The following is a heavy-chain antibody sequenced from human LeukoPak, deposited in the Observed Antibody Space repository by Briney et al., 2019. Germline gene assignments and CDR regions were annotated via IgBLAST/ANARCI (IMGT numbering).Heavy chain of an antibody. V-gene: IGHV3-20*04. CDR1: GFTFGDYG. CDR2: INWNGGNT. J-gene: IGHJ6*02. Sequence: GGSLRLSCAASGFTFGDYGMSWVRQAPGKGLEWVSSINWNGGNTAYADSVKGRFTISRDNAKNSLYLQMNSLRAEDTAVYYCARDGLHYYYGMDVWGQGTTVTVSS. CDR3: ARDGLHYYYGMDV. D-gene: IGHD5-12*01.